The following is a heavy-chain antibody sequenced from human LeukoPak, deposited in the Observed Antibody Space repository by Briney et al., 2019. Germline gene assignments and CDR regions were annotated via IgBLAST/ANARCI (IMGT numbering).Heavy chain of an antibody. J-gene: IGHJ5*02. CDR3: ARQIDPWAPFDP. V-gene: IGHV1-18*04. CDR1: GYTFTGYY. Sequence: ASVKVSCKASGYTFTGYYMHWVRQAPGQGLEWMGWMNPNSGNTNYAQKLQDRVTMTTDTSTSTAYMELRSLRSDDTAVYYCARQIDPWAPFDPWGQGTLVTVSS. CDR2: MNPNSGNT. D-gene: IGHD3-9*01.